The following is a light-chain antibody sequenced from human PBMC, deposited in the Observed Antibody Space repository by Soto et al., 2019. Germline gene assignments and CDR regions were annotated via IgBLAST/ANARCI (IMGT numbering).Light chain of an antibody. Sequence: ENGWTQSPCTLSSSPGERGTLSCRASQNLGTLYLAWFQQESGQAPRLLIYSASRRATGIPDRFTGSGSGTDFTLTINRVEPEDFAVYFCQQYYDWPITFGQGTRLEI. CDR2: SAS. V-gene: IGKV3-20*01. J-gene: IGKJ5*01. CDR3: QQYYDWPIT. CDR1: QNLGTLY.